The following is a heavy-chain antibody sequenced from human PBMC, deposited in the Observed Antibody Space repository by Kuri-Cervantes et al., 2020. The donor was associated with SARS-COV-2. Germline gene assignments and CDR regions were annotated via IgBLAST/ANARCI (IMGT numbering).Heavy chain of an antibody. J-gene: IGHJ2*01. CDR1: GFTFSDYY. CDR2: ISSSGSTI. Sequence: GESLKISCAASGFTFSDYYMSWIRQAPGKGLEWVSYISSSGSTIYYADSVKGRFTISRDNAKNSLYLQMNSLRAEDTAVYYCARGDQELGMVWYFDLWDRGTLVTVSS. V-gene: IGHV3-11*04. CDR3: ARGDQELGMVWYFDL. D-gene: IGHD7-27*01.